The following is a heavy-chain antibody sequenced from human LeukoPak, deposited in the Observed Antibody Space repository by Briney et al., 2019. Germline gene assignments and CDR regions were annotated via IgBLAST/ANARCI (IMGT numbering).Heavy chain of an antibody. V-gene: IGHV4-38-2*02. J-gene: IGHJ4*02. CDR3: ARAGGYGLIDY. D-gene: IGHD5-18*01. Sequence: SETLSLTCTVSGYSISSGYYWGWIRQPPGKGLEWIGSIYHSGSTYYNPSLKSRVTISLDTSKNQFSLKVGSMTAADTAVYYCARAGGYGLIDYWGQGTMVTVSS. CDR1: GYSISSGYY. CDR2: IYHSGST.